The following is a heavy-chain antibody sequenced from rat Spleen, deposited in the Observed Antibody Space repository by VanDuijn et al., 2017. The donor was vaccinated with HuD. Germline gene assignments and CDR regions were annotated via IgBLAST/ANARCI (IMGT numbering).Heavy chain of an antibody. CDR3: ARRSNYGGYWYFDF. Sequence: EVQLVESGGGLVQPGRSLKLSCAASGFTFNDYWMTWIRQAPGKGLEWIASISTGGGNTYYRDSVKGRFTISRDNAKNTQYLQMDSLRSEDTATYYCARRSNYGGYWYFDFWGPGTMVTVSS. V-gene: IGHV5S13*01. D-gene: IGHD1-11*01. CDR2: ISTGGGNT. CDR1: GFTFNDYW. J-gene: IGHJ1*01.